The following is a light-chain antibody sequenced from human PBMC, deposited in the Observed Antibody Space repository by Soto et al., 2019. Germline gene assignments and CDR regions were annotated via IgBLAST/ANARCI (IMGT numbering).Light chain of an antibody. CDR2: VAS. Sequence: DIQMTQSPSAMSASVGDRVTITCRASQAISNHVAWCQQKPGKVPKRLIYVASSLQSGVPSRFSGSGSGTEFTLTISSLQPEDFATYYCLQHNSYPRTFGQGTKVEIK. CDR3: LQHNSYPRT. V-gene: IGKV1-17*03. J-gene: IGKJ1*01. CDR1: QAISNH.